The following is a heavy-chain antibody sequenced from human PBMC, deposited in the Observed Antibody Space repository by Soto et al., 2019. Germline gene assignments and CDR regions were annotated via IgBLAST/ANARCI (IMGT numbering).Heavy chain of an antibody. CDR2: LNPYTANT. V-gene: IGHV1-18*04. J-gene: IGHJ5*02. Sequence: ASVKVSCKASGYTLTDHGISWVRQAPGQGLEWMRWLNPYTANTRYGEKVQGGVTMTTETSGTVYMELTGLTSDDTAVYYCARDWTSPSCVSSSCPRGGWFEPWGQGTLVPVSS. D-gene: IGHD2-15*01. CDR3: ARDWTSPSCVSSSCPRGGWFEP. CDR1: GYTLTDHG.